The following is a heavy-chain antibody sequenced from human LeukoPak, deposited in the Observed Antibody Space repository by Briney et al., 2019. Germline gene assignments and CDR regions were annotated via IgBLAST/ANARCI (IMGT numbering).Heavy chain of an antibody. D-gene: IGHD5-18*01. Sequence: GESLKISCKGSGVTFTNYWIGWVRQMPGKGLEWMGIIYPGDSDTRYSPSFQGQVTISADKSISTAYLQWSSLKASDTAMYYCARQGSGYSPTYYYYMDVWGKGTTVTISS. CDR1: GVTFTNYW. CDR3: ARQGSGYSPTYYYYMDV. V-gene: IGHV5-51*01. J-gene: IGHJ6*03. CDR2: IYPGDSDT.